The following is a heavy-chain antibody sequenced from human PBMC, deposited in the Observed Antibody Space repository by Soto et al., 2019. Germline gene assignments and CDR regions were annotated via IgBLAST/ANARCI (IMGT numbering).Heavy chain of an antibody. CDR3: ARDPRIVGAKNNWFDP. CDR1: GYTFTSYG. V-gene: IGHV1-18*04. CDR2: ISAYNGNT. Sequence: QVQLVQSGAEVKKPGASVKVSCKASGYTFTSYGISWVRQAPGQGLEWMGWISAYNGNTNYAQKLQGRVTMTTDTSTSTAYMELRSLSSDDTAVYYCARDPRIVGAKNNWFDPWGQGPLVTVSS. D-gene: IGHD1-26*01. J-gene: IGHJ5*02.